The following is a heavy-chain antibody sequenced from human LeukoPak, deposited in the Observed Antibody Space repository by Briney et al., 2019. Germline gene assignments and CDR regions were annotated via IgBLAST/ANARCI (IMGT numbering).Heavy chain of an antibody. CDR3: ARETYYNAFDI. V-gene: IGHV1-2*06. Sequence: ASVKVSCKASGYTFTGYSMHWVRQAPGQGLEWMGRINPNSGGTNYAQKFQGRVTMTRDKSISTAYMELSRMRSDDTAVYYCARETYYNAFDIWGQGTMVTVSS. D-gene: IGHD3-22*01. CDR1: GYTFTGYS. CDR2: INPNSGGT. J-gene: IGHJ3*02.